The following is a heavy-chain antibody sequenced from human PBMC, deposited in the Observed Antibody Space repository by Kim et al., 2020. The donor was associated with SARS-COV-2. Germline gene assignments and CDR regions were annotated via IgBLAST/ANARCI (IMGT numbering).Heavy chain of an antibody. Sequence: SETLSLTCDVSGDSIISNDWWSWVRQAPGKVLEWIGEIYYSGTTSYNPALKTRVTMSVDKSKNQFFLKLTSVTAADTAIYYCAKQVGGVGSAVWGQGTLVAVSS. V-gene: IGHV4-4*02. J-gene: IGHJ4*02. CDR3: AKQVGGVGSAV. CDR1: GDSIISNDW. CDR2: IYYSGTT. D-gene: IGHD6-13*01.